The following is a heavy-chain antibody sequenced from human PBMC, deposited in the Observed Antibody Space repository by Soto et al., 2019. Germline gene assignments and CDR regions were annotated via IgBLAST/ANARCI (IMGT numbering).Heavy chain of an antibody. V-gene: IGHV3-30*03. CDR1: GFTFNSYG. D-gene: IGHD1-26*01. J-gene: IGHJ6*02. CDR3: ARTRSAWSDFHYYSLDV. CDR2: ISYDSTKT. Sequence: QVQLVESGGGVVQPGRSLRLSCAASGFTFNSYGMHWVRQGPGNGLEWVAFISYDSTKTYYADSGKGRFTISRDNSNSALYVQMNSLTGEDTAVYYCARTRSAWSDFHYYSLDVWGQGTTVTVSS.